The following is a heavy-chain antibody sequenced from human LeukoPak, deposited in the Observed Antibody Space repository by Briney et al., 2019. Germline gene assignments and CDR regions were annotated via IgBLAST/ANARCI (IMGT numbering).Heavy chain of an antibody. V-gene: IGHV4-61*02. CDR3: ARGFRFPYAFDI. Sequence: PSETLSLTCTVSGGSISSGSYYWSWIRQPAGTGLEWIGRIYTSGSTNYNPSLKSRVTISVDTSKNQFSLKLSSVTAADTAVYYCARGFRFPYAFDIWGQGTMVTVSS. D-gene: IGHD3-16*02. CDR1: GGSISSGSYY. J-gene: IGHJ3*02. CDR2: IYTSGST.